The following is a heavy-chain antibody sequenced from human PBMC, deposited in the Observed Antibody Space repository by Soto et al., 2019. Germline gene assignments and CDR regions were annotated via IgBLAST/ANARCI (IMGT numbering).Heavy chain of an antibody. CDR3: ARDRVPMAARPDNWFDP. J-gene: IGHJ5*02. CDR1: LYTFAKYG. CDR2: INPSGGST. Sequence: GAAVKVSCKASLYTFAKYGMYWGRQAPGQRLEWMGIINPSGGSTSYAQKFQGRVTMTRDTSTSTVYMELSSLRSEDTAVYYCARDRVPMAARPDNWFDPWGQGTLVTVSS. V-gene: IGHV1-46*01. D-gene: IGHD6-6*01.